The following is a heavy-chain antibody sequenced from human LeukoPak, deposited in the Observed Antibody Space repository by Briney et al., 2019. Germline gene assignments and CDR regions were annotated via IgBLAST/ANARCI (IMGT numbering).Heavy chain of an antibody. J-gene: IGHJ4*02. D-gene: IGHD2-2*01. CDR1: GFTFSAYS. CDR2: ISSSSSYI. CDR3: AGEGLRVVVPAAVDY. V-gene: IGHV3-21*01. Sequence: PGGSLRLSCAASGFTFSAYSMNWVRQAPGKGLEWVSSISSSSSYIYYADSVKGRFTISRDNAKNSLYLQMNSLRAEDTAVYYCAGEGLRVVVPAAVDYWGQGTLVTVSS.